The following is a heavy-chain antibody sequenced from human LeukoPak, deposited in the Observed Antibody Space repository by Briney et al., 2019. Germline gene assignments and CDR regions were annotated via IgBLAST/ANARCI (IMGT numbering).Heavy chain of an antibody. J-gene: IGHJ4*02. CDR2: ISWNSNNI. D-gene: IGHD5-18*01. Sequence: GGSLRLSCAASGFTFDDYAMHWVRQAPGKGLEWVSGISWNSNNIGYADSVKGRFTISRDNAKNSLYLQMNSLRAEDTALYYCAKGIYTYGSSVDYWGQGTLVTVSS. CDR3: AKGIYTYGSSVDY. V-gene: IGHV3-9*01. CDR1: GFTFDDYA.